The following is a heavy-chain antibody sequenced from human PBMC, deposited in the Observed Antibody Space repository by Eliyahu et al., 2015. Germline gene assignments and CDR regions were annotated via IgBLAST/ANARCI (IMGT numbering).Heavy chain of an antibody. Sequence: EVQLVESGGGLVQPGRSLRLXCAASGFTFDXYAMHWVRQAPGKGLEWVSGISWNSGSIGYADSVKGRFTISRDNAKNSLYLQMNSLRAEDTALYYCAKVSNIAVAGDFDYWGQGTLVTVSS. CDR1: GFTFDXYA. CDR3: AKVSNIAVAGDFDY. V-gene: IGHV3-9*01. D-gene: IGHD6-19*01. J-gene: IGHJ4*02. CDR2: ISWNSGSI.